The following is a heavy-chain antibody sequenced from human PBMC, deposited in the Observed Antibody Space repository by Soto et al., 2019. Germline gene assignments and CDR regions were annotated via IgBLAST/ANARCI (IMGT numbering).Heavy chain of an antibody. J-gene: IGHJ6*02. Sequence: SGTLDLTCTVSGGSISSYYWSWIRQPPGKGLEWIGYIYYSGSTNYNPSLKSRVTISVDTSKNQFSLKLSSVTAADTAVYYCARGGYSYGYYYYYGMDVWGQGTTVTVSS. D-gene: IGHD5-18*01. CDR2: IYYSGST. V-gene: IGHV4-59*01. CDR1: GGSISSYY. CDR3: ARGGYSYGYYYYYGMDV.